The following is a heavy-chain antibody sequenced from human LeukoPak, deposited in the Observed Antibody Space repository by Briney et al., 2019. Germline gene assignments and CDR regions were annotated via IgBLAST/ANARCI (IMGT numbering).Heavy chain of an antibody. J-gene: IGHJ6*02. V-gene: IGHV3-21*01. D-gene: IGHD2-8*02. CDR3: ARDLVGYYYGMDV. Sequence: GGSLRLSCAASGFTFSSYSMNWVRQAPGKGLEWVSSISSSSSYIYYADSVKGRFTISRDNSKNTLYLQMNSLRAEDTAVYYCARDLVGYYYGMDVWGQGTTVTVSS. CDR2: ISSSSSYI. CDR1: GFTFSSYS.